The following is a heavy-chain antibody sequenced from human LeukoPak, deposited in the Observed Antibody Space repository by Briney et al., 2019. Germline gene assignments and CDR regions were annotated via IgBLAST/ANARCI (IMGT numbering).Heavy chain of an antibody. CDR2: IYYSGST. CDR1: GGSISSGGYS. J-gene: IGHJ5*02. CDR3: ARDTYSSSSLGFDP. V-gene: IGHV4-30-4*07. D-gene: IGHD6-6*01. Sequence: SETLSLTCAVSGGSISSGGYSWSWIRQPPGKGLEWIGYIYYSGSTYYNPSLRSRVTISVDTSKNQFSLKLSSVTAADTAVYYCARDTYSSSSLGFDPWGQGTLVTVSS.